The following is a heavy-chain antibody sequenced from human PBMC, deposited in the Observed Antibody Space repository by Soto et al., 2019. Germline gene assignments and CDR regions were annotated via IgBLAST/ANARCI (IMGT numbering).Heavy chain of an antibody. J-gene: IGHJ5*02. D-gene: IGHD3-22*01. CDR3: AKDRMADYYDSSGYYYGSWFDP. CDR1: GFTFSSYA. Sequence: GSLRLSCAASGFTFSSYAMSWVRQAPGKGLEWVSAISGSGGSTYYADSVKGRFTISRDNSKNTLYLQMNSLRAEDTAVYYCAKDRMADYYDSSGYYYGSWFDPWGQGTLVTVSS. CDR2: ISGSGGST. V-gene: IGHV3-23*01.